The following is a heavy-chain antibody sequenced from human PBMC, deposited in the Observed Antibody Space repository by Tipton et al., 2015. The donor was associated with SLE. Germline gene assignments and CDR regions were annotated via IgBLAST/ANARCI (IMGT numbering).Heavy chain of an antibody. V-gene: IGHV4-34*01. Sequence: TLSLTCAVYGGSFSDYYWSWIRQPPGKGLECLGEVNHSGTTNYNPSLKSRVTISVDTSKNQFSLTLNSVTAADTAVYYCARGQDMITFGGIHRYWGQGTLVTVS. CDR3: ARGQDMITFGGIHRY. CDR2: VNHSGTT. J-gene: IGHJ4*02. CDR1: GGSFSDYY. D-gene: IGHD3-16*01.